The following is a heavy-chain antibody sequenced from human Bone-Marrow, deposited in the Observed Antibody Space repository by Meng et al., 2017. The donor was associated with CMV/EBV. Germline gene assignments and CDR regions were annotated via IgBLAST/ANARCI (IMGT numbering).Heavy chain of an antibody. CDR2: MNPNSGNT. CDR3: ARGIRLFAQAHWFDP. V-gene: IGHV1-8*03. CDR1: GYTFTSYD. J-gene: IGHJ5*02. D-gene: IGHD2-21*01. Sequence: ASVKVSCKASGYTFTSYDINWVRQATGQGLDWMGWMNPNSGNTGYAQKFQGRVTITRNTSISTAYMELSSLRSEDTAVYYCARGIRLFAQAHWFDPWGQGTLVTVSS.